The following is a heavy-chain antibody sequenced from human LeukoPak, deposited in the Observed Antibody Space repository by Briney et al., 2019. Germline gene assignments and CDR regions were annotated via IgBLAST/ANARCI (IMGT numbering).Heavy chain of an antibody. CDR2: INHSGST. Sequence: PSETLSLTCAVYGGSFSGYYWSWIRQPPGNGLEWIGEINHSGSTNYNPSLKSRVTISVDTSKNQFSLKLSSVTAADTAVYYCARYSSDFWSDFGLTTGLYYFDYWGQGTLVTVSS. J-gene: IGHJ4*02. CDR1: GGSFSGYY. V-gene: IGHV4-34*01. D-gene: IGHD3-3*01. CDR3: ARYSSDFWSDFGLTTGLYYFDY.